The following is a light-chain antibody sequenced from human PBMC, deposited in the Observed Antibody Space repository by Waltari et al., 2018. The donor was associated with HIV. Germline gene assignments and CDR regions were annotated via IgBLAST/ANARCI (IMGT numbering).Light chain of an antibody. CDR2: GNK. CDR1: SSNIGARFD. Sequence: SVLTQPPSVSGAPGQRVTIPCTGSSSNIGARFDVHWYQQLPGTAPKLLFYGNKNRPSGVPDRFSGSKSGTSASLAITWRQAEDEADYYCQSYDSSLSGSVFGGGTKLTVL. CDR3: QSYDSSLSGSV. J-gene: IGLJ2*01. V-gene: IGLV1-40*01.